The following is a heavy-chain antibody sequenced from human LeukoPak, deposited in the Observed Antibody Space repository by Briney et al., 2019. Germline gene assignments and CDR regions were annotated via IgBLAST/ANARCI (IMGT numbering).Heavy chain of an antibody. CDR1: GFTFSSYE. CDR2: ISSSGSTI. J-gene: IGHJ3*02. Sequence: GGSLRLSCAASGFTFSSYEMNWVRQAPGKGLEWVSYISSSGSTIYYADSVKGRFTISRDNAKNSLYLQMNSLRAEDTAVYYCARGGSYLSAFDIWGHGTMVTVSS. V-gene: IGHV3-48*03. CDR3: ARGGSYLSAFDI. D-gene: IGHD1-26*01.